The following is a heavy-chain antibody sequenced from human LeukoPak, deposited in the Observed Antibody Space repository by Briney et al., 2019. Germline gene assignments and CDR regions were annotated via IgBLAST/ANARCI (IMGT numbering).Heavy chain of an antibody. Sequence: GGSLRLSCAASGFTFSSYAMSWVRQAPGKGLEWVSAISGSGGSTYYADSVKGWFTISRDNSKNTLYLQMNSLRAEDTAVYYCAKDRGPNDSSGYIDYWGQGTLVTVSS. J-gene: IGHJ4*02. CDR3: AKDRGPNDSSGYIDY. CDR1: GFTFSSYA. V-gene: IGHV3-23*01. D-gene: IGHD3-22*01. CDR2: ISGSGGST.